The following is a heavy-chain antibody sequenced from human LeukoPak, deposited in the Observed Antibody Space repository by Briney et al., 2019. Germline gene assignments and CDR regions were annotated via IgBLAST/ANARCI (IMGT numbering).Heavy chain of an antibody. CDR3: ARPVPSRLGWFDP. D-gene: IGHD1-1*01. V-gene: IGHV4-39*01. J-gene: IGHJ5*02. CDR1: GGSFSGYY. Sequence: SETLSLTCAVSGGSFSGYYWSWIRQPPGKGLEWIGSIYYSGSTYYNPSLKSRVSISVHTSKNQFSLKLRSVTAADTAVYYCARPVPSRLGWFDPWGQGTLVTVSS. CDR2: IYYSGST.